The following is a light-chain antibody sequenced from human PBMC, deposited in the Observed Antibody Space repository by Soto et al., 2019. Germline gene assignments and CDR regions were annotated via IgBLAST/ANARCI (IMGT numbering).Light chain of an antibody. Sequence: EIVMTQSPATLSVSPGERATLSCRASQSVSSNLAWYQQKPGQAPRLLIYGASTRATGIPARFSGSGSGTEFTLNISSLQSEDFAVYYCQQYNNWPPYTFGQGTKREIK. CDR1: QSVSSN. V-gene: IGKV3-15*01. J-gene: IGKJ2*01. CDR3: QQYNNWPPYT. CDR2: GAS.